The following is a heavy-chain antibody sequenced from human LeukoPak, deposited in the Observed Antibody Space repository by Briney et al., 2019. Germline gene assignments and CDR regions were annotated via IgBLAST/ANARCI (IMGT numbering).Heavy chain of an antibody. Sequence: SGTLSLTCAVSGGPISSSNWWSWVRQPPGKGLEWIGEIYHSGSTNYNPSLKSRVTISVDTSKNQFSLKLSSVTAADTAVYYCASCYYYDSSGYALTNAFDIWGQGTMVTVSS. CDR2: IYHSGST. CDR1: GGPISSSNW. V-gene: IGHV4-4*02. D-gene: IGHD3-22*01. CDR3: ASCYYYDSSGYALTNAFDI. J-gene: IGHJ3*02.